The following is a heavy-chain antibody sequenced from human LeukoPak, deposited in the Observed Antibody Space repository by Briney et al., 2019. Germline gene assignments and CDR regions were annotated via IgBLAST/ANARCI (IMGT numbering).Heavy chain of an antibody. V-gene: IGHV4-39*07. CDR3: ARETRDRDAFDI. CDR1: GGSISSSSYY. J-gene: IGHJ3*02. CDR2: IYYSGST. Sequence: SETLSLTCTVSGGSISSSSYYWGWIRQPPGKGLEWIGSIYYSGSTYYNPSLKSRVTISVDTSKNQFSLKLSSVTAADTAVYYCARETRDRDAFDIWGQGTMVTVSS. D-gene: IGHD5-24*01.